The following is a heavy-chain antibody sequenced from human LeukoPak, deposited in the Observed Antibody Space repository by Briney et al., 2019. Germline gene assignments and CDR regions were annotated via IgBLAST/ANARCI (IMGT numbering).Heavy chain of an antibody. V-gene: IGHV3-23*01. J-gene: IGHJ5*02. Sequence: GGSLRLSRAASGFTFSSYVMSGVRQAPGKGVEWVSAISGSGGSTYYADSVKGRFTISRDNSKNTLYLQMNSLRAEDTAVYYCAKDRPEPYGDYVFGWFAPWGQGTLVTVSS. CDR3: AKDRPEPYGDYVFGWFAP. D-gene: IGHD4-17*01. CDR1: GFTFSSYV. CDR2: ISGSGGST.